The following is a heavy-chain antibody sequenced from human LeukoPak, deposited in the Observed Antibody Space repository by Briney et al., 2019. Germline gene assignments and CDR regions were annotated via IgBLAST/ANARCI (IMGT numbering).Heavy chain of an antibody. J-gene: IGHJ4*02. CDR3: ARGGGYDYFLDY. CDR2: ISSSGSTI. CDR1: GFTFSSYE. D-gene: IGHD5-12*01. Sequence: GGSLRLSCAASGFTFSSYEMNWVRQAPGEGLEWVSYISSSGSTIYYADSVKGRFTISRDNAKNSLYLQMNSLRAEDTAVYYCARGGGYDYFLDYWGQGTLVTVSS. V-gene: IGHV3-48*03.